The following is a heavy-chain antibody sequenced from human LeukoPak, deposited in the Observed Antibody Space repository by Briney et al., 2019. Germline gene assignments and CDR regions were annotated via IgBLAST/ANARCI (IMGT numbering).Heavy chain of an antibody. CDR3: ARTITLVRGVIIYPNYFDY. V-gene: IGHV5-51*01. Sequence: GESLKISCQGSGYSFTTNWIGWVRQMPGKGLEWMGIFYPGDSDTKYSPSFQGQVTISADKSISTAYLQWSSLKASDTAMYYCARTITLVRGVIIYPNYFDYWGQGTLVTVSS. CDR1: GYSFTTNW. CDR2: FYPGDSDT. D-gene: IGHD3-10*01. J-gene: IGHJ4*02.